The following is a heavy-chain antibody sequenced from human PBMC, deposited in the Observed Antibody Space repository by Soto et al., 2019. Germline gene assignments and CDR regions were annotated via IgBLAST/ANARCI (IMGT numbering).Heavy chain of an antibody. J-gene: IGHJ5*02. D-gene: IGHD6-19*01. CDR2: INPNSGGT. V-gene: IGHV1-2*02. CDR3: ARDRSSGPGWFDP. CDR1: GYTFTGYY. Sequence: ASVKVSCKASGYTFTGYYMHWVRQAPGQGLEWMGWINPNSGGTNYAQKFQGRVTMTRDTSISTAYMELSRLRSDDTAVYDCARDRSSGPGWFDPWGQGTLVTVSS.